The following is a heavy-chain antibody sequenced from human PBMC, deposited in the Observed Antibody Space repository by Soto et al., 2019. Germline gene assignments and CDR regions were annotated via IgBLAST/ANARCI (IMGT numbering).Heavy chain of an antibody. CDR2: VNHSGTT. CDR3: ARGIGYCSSINCYSSRRLRFDS. D-gene: IGHD2-2*01. CDR1: GGSFSGYY. J-gene: IGHJ4*02. Sequence: QVQLQQWGAGLLKPSETLSLTCAVYGGSFSGYYWTWIRQSPEKGLEWIGEVNHSGTTYYNPSLKTRVTISVNTPKNQFSLTMSSVTAADTAVYYCARGIGYCSSINCYSSRRLRFDSWGQGTLVTVSS. V-gene: IGHV4-34*01.